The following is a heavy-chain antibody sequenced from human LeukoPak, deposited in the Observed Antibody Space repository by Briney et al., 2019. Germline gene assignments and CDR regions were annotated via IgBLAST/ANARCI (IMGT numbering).Heavy chain of an antibody. Sequence: SETLSLTCTVSGGSVSSGSYYWSWIRQPAGKGLEWIVRIYTSGSTNYNPSLKSRVTISVDTSKNQFSLKLSSVTAADTAVYYCAVLGLDYWGQGTLVTVSS. V-gene: IGHV4-61*02. J-gene: IGHJ4*02. D-gene: IGHD2-8*01. CDR3: AVLGLDY. CDR2: IYTSGST. CDR1: GGSVSSGSYY.